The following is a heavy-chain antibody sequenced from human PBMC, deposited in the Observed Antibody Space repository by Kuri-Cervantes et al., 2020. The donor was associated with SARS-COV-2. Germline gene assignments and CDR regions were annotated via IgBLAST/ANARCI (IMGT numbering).Heavy chain of an antibody. Sequence: GESLKISCAASGFTYSSYSMNWVRQAPGKGLEWVSYISGSSSTKYYADSVKGRFTISRDNSKNTLYLQMNSLRAEDTAVYYCARGSEAGYYYFDYWGQGTLVTVSS. CDR1: GFTYSSYS. CDR3: ARGSEAGYYYFDY. J-gene: IGHJ4*02. V-gene: IGHV3-48*01. D-gene: IGHD3-9*01. CDR2: ISGSSSTK.